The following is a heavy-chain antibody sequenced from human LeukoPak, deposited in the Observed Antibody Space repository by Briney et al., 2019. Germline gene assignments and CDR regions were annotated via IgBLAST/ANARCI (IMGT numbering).Heavy chain of an antibody. J-gene: IGHJ4*02. CDR3: ARRYGSGSSGTFDY. CDR2: IYGSGST. D-gene: IGHD3-10*01. Sequence: SETLSLTCTVSGGSINSGTYFWAWIRQPAGKGLEYIGRIYGSGSTNYNPSLKSRVTISVDTSKNQFSLKLSSVTAADTAVYYCARRYGSGSSGTFDYWGQGTLVTVSS. CDR1: GGSINSGTYF. V-gene: IGHV4-61*10.